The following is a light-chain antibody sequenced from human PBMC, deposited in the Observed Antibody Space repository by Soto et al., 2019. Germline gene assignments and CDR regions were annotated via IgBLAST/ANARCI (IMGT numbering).Light chain of an antibody. Sequence: EILWTQATATLSLSPGEGATLSGRASQSVSSYLAWYQQKPGQAPRLLIYDASNRATGIPARFSGSGSGTDFTLTISSLEPEDFAVYYCQQRSNWLWTFGQGTKVDIK. J-gene: IGKJ1*01. CDR3: QQRSNWLWT. V-gene: IGKV3-11*01. CDR1: QSVSSY. CDR2: DAS.